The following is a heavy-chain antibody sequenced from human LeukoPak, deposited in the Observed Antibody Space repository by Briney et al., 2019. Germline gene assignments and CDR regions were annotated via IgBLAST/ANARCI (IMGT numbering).Heavy chain of an antibody. CDR3: ARDPFRFFSIKTSLDYYYYYGMDV. Sequence: SVKVSCKASGGTFSSYAISWVRQAPGQGLEWMGRIIPILGIANYAQKFQGRVTITADKSTSTAYMELSSLRSEDTAVYYCARDPFRFFSIKTSLDYYYYYGMDVWGQGTTVTVSS. D-gene: IGHD3-3*01. J-gene: IGHJ6*02. CDR2: IIPILGIA. CDR1: GGTFSSYA. V-gene: IGHV1-69*04.